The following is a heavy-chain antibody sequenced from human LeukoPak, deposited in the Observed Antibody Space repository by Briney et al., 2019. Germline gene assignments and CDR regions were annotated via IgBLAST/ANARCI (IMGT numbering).Heavy chain of an antibody. CDR1: GGSISSGGYS. CDR3: ARVSHRYGSGSYYFDY. D-gene: IGHD3-10*01. J-gene: IGHJ4*02. CDR2: IYHSGST. Sequence: SEALSLTCAVSGGSISSGGYSWSWIRQPPGKGREWIGYIYHSGSTYYNPSLKSRVTISVDRSKNQFSLKLSSVTAADTAVYYCARVSHRYGSGSYYFDYWGQGTLVTVSS. V-gene: IGHV4-30-2*01.